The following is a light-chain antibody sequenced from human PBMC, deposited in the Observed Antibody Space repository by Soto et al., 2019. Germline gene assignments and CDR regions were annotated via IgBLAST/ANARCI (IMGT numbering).Light chain of an antibody. CDR1: KLGDKY. CDR3: PAWDSSTAVV. J-gene: IGLJ2*01. Sequence: SYELTQPPSVSVSPGQTASITCSGDKLGDKYACWYQQKPGQSPVVVIYQDTKRPSGIPERFSGSNSGNTATLTISGTQAMDEADYYCPAWDSSTAVVFGGGTKLTVL. CDR2: QDT. V-gene: IGLV3-1*01.